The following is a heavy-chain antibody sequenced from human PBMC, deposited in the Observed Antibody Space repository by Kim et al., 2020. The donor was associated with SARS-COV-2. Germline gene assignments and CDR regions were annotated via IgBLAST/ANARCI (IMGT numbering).Heavy chain of an antibody. CDR1: GFTFDDYA. CDR2: ISWNSGSI. J-gene: IGHJ6*02. D-gene: IGHD6-13*01. CDR3: AKGRWYVFLGGMDV. Sequence: GGSLRLSCAASGFTFDDYAMHWVRQAPGKGLEWVSGISWNSGSIGYADSVKGRFTISRDNAKNSLYLQMNSLRAEDTALYYCAKGRWYVFLGGMDVWGQGTTVTVSS. V-gene: IGHV3-9*01.